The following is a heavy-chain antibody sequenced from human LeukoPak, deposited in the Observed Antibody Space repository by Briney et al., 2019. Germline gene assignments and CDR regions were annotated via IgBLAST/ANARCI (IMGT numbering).Heavy chain of an antibody. D-gene: IGHD3-10*01. Sequence: GGSLRLSCSASGFMFRDFAMSWVRQAPGKGLEWVSYISSSGSTIYYADSVKGRFTISRDNAKNSLYLQMNSLRAEDTAVYYCARQIISTVGDDYWGQGTLVTVSS. CDR3: ARQIISTVGDDY. V-gene: IGHV3-11*01. CDR2: ISSSGSTI. CDR1: GFMFRDFA. J-gene: IGHJ4*02.